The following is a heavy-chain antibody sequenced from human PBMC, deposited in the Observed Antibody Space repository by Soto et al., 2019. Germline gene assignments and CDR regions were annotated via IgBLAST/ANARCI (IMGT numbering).Heavy chain of an antibody. D-gene: IGHD6-13*01. CDR1: GCTFSNYE. V-gene: IGHV3-64*01. CDR2: ISNNGAHT. CDR3: ARRGYGSRWPNVYMDV. Sequence: GGSLRLSCAASGCTFSNYEMHWVRQAPGKGLGYVSGISNNGAHTDYAKSVKGRFTISRDNSENTLYLQMGSLRAEDMALYYCARRGYGSRWPNVYMDVWGKGTTVTVSS. J-gene: IGHJ6*03.